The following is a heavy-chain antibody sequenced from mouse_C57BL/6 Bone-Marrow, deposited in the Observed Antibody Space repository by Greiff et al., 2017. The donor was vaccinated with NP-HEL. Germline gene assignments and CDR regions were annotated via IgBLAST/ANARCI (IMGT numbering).Heavy chain of an antibody. V-gene: IGHV1-54*01. Sequence: VKLQESGAELVRPGTSVKVSCKASGYAFTNYLIEWVKQRPGQGLEWIGVINPGSGGTNYNEKFKGKATLTADKSSSTAYMQLSSLTSEDSAVYFCAREGVITTWYYFDYWGQGTTLTVSS. CDR1: GYAFTNYL. D-gene: IGHD1-1*01. CDR2: INPGSGGT. J-gene: IGHJ2*01. CDR3: AREGVITTWYYFDY.